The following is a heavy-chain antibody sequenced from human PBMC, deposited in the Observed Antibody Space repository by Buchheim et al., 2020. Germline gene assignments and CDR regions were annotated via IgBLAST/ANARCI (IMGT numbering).Heavy chain of an antibody. V-gene: IGHV3-33*01. Sequence: QVQLVESGGGVVQPGRSLGLSCSASGFTFSGYGMHWVRQAPGKGLEWVARIWFDGSAEEYADFVKGRFSISRDNSKNTLFLQMSSLGAEDTAVYYCVREIGGYVSGPRYFDYWGQGSL. D-gene: IGHD3-10*02. J-gene: IGHJ4*02. CDR2: IWFDGSAE. CDR3: VREIGGYVSGPRYFDY. CDR1: GFTFSGYG.